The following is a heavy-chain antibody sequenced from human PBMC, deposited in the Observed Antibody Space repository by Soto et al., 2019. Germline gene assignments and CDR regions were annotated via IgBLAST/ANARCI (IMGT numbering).Heavy chain of an antibody. V-gene: IGHV1-8*01. Sequence: QVQLVQSGAEVKKPGASVKVSCKASGYTFTSYDINWVRQATGQGLEWMGWMNPNSGNTGYAQKFQGRVTMTRNTSISTAYMELSSLRSEDTAVYYWARAPAWGSGYDPYYFGYWGQGTLVTVSS. D-gene: IGHD5-12*01. CDR3: ARAPAWGSGYDPYYFGY. CDR1: GYTFTSYD. J-gene: IGHJ4*02. CDR2: MNPNSGNT.